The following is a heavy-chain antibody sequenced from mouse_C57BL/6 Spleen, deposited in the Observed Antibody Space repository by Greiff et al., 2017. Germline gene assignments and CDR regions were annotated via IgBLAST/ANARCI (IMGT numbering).Heavy chain of an antibody. Sequence: EVKVVESGGDLVKPGGSLKLSCAASGFTFSSYGMSWVRQTPDKRLEWVATISSGGSYTYYPDSVKGRFTISRDNAKNTLYLQMSSLKSEDTAMYYCARHFWDWYYFDYWGQGTTLTVAS. J-gene: IGHJ2*01. V-gene: IGHV5-6*01. D-gene: IGHD4-1*01. CDR3: ARHFWDWYYFDY. CDR1: GFTFSSYG. CDR2: ISSGGSYT.